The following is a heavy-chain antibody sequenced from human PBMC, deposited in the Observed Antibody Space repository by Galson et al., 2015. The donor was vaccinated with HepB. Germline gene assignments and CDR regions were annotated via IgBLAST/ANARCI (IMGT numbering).Heavy chain of an antibody. Sequence: SLRLSCAASGFTFSSYAMHWVRQAPGKGLEWVAVISYDGSNKYYADSVKGRFTISRDNSKNTLYLQMNSLRAEDTAVYYCARDRETLSPSDSSGSLGYWGQGTLVTVSS. D-gene: IGHD3-22*01. J-gene: IGHJ4*02. V-gene: IGHV3-30-3*01. CDR3: ARDRETLSPSDSSGSLGY. CDR1: GFTFSSYA. CDR2: ISYDGSNK.